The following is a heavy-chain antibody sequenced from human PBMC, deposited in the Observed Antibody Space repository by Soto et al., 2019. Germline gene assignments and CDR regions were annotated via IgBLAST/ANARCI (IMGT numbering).Heavy chain of an antibody. CDR1: GFTVTDIY. V-gene: IGHV3-66*01. D-gene: IGHD2-15*01. Sequence: EVQLVESGGGLVQPGGSLRLSWVASGFTVTDIYMNWVRQAPGKGLEWVSVIYKDFTDYADFVKGRFSVSTDSSKNALYLQMDNLRAEDTAVYYCAREPRYCSGGSCSIMGDAFDIWGQGAMVTVSS. CDR3: AREPRYCSGGSCSIMGDAFDI. CDR2: IYKDFT. J-gene: IGHJ3*02.